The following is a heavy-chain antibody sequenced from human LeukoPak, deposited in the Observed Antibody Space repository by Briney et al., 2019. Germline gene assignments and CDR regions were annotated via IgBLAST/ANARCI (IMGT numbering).Heavy chain of an antibody. D-gene: IGHD1-26*01. CDR1: GGSISSYY. J-gene: IGHJ4*02. Sequence: SETLSLTCTVSGGSISSYYWSWIRQPAGKGLEWIGRIYTSGSTNYNPSLKSRVTISVDTSKNQFSLKLSSVTAADTAVYYCARDWGGGATTYFDYWGQGTLVTVSS. CDR2: IYTSGST. CDR3: ARDWGGGATTYFDY. V-gene: IGHV4-4*07.